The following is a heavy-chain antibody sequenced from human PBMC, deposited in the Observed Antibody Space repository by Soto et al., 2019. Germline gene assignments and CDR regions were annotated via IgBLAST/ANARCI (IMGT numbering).Heavy chain of an antibody. CDR1: GGSISSGGYY. D-gene: IGHD5-18*01. CDR3: ARGYSYGGNWFDP. V-gene: IGHV4-31*03. J-gene: IGHJ5*02. CDR2: IYYSGST. Sequence: QVQLQESGPGLVKPSQTLSLTCTVSGGSISSGGYYWSWIRQHPGKGLEWIGYIYYSGSTYYNPSLNSRVTISVDTSKNQFSLKLSSVTAADTAVYYCARGYSYGGNWFDPWGQGTLVTVSS.